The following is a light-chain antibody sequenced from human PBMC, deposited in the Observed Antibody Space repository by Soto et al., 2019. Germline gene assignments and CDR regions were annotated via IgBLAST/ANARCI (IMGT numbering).Light chain of an antibody. V-gene: IGKV1-5*01. CDR2: DAS. J-gene: IGKJ2*01. CDR1: QSISSW. Sequence: DIQMTQSPSTLSASVGDRVTITCRASQSISSWLAWYQQKPGKAPKLLIYDASSLESGVPSRFSGSGSGTEFTLTISSLQPDDFATYYCQQTYSTPYTFGQGTKVVIK. CDR3: QQTYSTPYT.